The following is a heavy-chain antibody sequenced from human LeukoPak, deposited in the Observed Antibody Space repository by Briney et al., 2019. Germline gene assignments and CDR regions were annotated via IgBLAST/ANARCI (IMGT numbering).Heavy chain of an antibody. Sequence: ASVKVSCKASGYTFTSYGISWVRQAPGQGLEWMGWISAYNGNTDYAQKLQGRVTMTRDTSTSTVYMELSSLRSEDTAVYYCASITIMLGAFDIWGQGTMVTVSS. CDR1: GYTFTSYG. CDR3: ASITIMLGAFDI. V-gene: IGHV1-18*01. J-gene: IGHJ3*02. D-gene: IGHD1-14*01. CDR2: ISAYNGNT.